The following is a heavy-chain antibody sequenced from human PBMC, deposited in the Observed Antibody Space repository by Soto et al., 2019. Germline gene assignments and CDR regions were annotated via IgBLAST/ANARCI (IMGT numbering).Heavy chain of an antibody. D-gene: IGHD6-13*01. CDR1: GFTLINYA. Sequence: GGSLRLSCAGSGFTLINYAMTWLRQAPGKGLEWVSSISNRGSDTYYVDSVKGRFTISRDNSKNTLYLQMNSLRAEDTAVYYCAKDTYSSSWYFWGQGTLVTVSS. V-gene: IGHV3-23*01. CDR2: ISNRGSDT. CDR3: AKDTYSSSWYF. J-gene: IGHJ4*02.